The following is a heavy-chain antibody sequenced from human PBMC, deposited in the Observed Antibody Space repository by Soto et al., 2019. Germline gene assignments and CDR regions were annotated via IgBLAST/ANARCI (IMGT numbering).Heavy chain of an antibody. V-gene: IGHV1-69*02. D-gene: IGHD2-21*01. Sequence: QVHLVQSGAEVRKPGSSVKVSCEASGGSFISYIFTWVRQAPGQGLEWMGRSIPIQGRADYALKFQDRVTITADRSTQTVYMELRSLRPEDMALYYCAKSLVFVDHAYMDVWGKGTTVTVSS. CDR2: SIPIQGRA. J-gene: IGHJ6*03. CDR1: GGSFISYI. CDR3: AKSLVFVDHAYMDV.